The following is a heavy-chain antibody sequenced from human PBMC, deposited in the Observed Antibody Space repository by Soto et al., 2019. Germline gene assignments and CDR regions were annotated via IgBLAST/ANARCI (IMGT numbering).Heavy chain of an antibody. CDR2: ISAYNGNT. CDR3: ARDRRYYYDSSGLLDY. Sequence: QVQLVQSGAEVKKPGASVKVSCKASGYTFTSYGSSWVRQAPGQGLEWMGWISAYNGNTNYAQKLQGRVTMTTDTSTSTAYMELRSLRSDDTAVYYCARDRRYYYDSSGLLDYWGQGTLVTVSS. D-gene: IGHD3-22*01. J-gene: IGHJ4*02. V-gene: IGHV1-18*01. CDR1: GYTFTSYG.